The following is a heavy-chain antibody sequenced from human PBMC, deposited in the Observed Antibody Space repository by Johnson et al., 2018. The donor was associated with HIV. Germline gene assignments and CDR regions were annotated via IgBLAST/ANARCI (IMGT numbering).Heavy chain of an antibody. V-gene: IGHV3-15*01. CDR1: GFTFSNAW. J-gene: IGHJ3*02. D-gene: IGHD2-21*01. Sequence: EVQLVESGGGLVKPGGSLRLSCVASGFTFSNAWMSWVRQAPGKGLEWVGRIKTKTDGGTTDYAAPVKGRFTISRDDSKNTLYLQMNSLKTEDTAVYYGTTDGMWWRTAFDIWGQGTMVTVS. CDR3: TTDGMWWRTAFDI. CDR2: IKTKTDGGTT.